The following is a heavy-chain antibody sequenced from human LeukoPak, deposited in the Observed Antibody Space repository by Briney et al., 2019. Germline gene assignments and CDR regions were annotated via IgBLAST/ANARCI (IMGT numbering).Heavy chain of an antibody. CDR1: GFPFTVYP. CDR2: SSSDETYK. J-gene: IGHJ4*02. V-gene: IGHV3-30-3*01. CDR3: ARDPGDTAIH. D-gene: IGHD5-18*01. Sequence: GGSLRLSCAASGFPFTVYPTHWVRQAPGKGLEWVSVSSSDETYKFYADSVRGRFTISRDNSKNRLYLQMSDLRAEDTAVYYCARDPGDTAIHWGQGTLVTVSS.